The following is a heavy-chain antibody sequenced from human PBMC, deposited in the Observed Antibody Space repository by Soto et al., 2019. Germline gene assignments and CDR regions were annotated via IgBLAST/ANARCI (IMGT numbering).Heavy chain of an antibody. J-gene: IGHJ4*02. Sequence: PSQTLSLTCAISGDSISSNSAAWNWIRQSPSRGLEWLGRTYYRSKWYNDYAVSVKSRITINPDTSKNQFSLNLSSVTAADTAVYYCAGFCRSTSCYTDYWGQGTLVTVSS. D-gene: IGHD2-2*02. CDR1: GDSISSNSAA. CDR2: TYYRSKWYN. V-gene: IGHV6-1*01. CDR3: AGFCRSTSCYTDY.